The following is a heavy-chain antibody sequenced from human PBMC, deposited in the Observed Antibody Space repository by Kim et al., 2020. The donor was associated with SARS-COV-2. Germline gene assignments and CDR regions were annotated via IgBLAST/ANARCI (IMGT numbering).Heavy chain of an antibody. CDR3: ARGGQLELYSGFVYYYGMDV. V-gene: IGHV3-33*01. J-gene: IGHJ6*02. D-gene: IGHD1-1*01. CDR2: IWYDGSNK. CDR1: GFTFSSYG. Sequence: GGSLRLSCAASGFTFSSYGMHWVRQAPGKGLEWVAVIWYDGSNKYYADSVKGRFTISRDNSKNTLYLQMNSLRAEDTAVYYCARGGQLELYSGFVYYYGMDVWGQGTTVTVSS.